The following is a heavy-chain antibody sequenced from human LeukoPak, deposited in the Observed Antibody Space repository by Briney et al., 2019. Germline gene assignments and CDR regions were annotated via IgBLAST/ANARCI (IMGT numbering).Heavy chain of an antibody. CDR2: INPNSGGT. CDR3: ARAGGIVVVPAASLFDY. J-gene: IGHJ4*02. V-gene: IGHV1-2*02. Sequence: ASVKVSCKASGYTFTGYYMHWVRQAPGQGLEWMGWINPNSGGTNYAQKFQGRVTMTRDTSISTAYMGLSRLRSDDTAVYYCARAGGIVVVPAASLFDYWGQGTLVTVSS. D-gene: IGHD2-2*01. CDR1: GYTFTGYY.